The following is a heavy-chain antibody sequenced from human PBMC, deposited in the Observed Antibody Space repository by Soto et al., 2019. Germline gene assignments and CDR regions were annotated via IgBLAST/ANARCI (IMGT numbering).Heavy chain of an antibody. J-gene: IGHJ4*02. CDR2: IDPGDSYT. D-gene: IGHD1-26*01. V-gene: IGHV5-10-1*01. CDR1: GYSFTSYW. Sequence: EVQLVQSGAEVKKPGESLRISCKGSGYSFTSYWITWVRQMPEKGLEWMGKIDPGDSYTSYSPSFQGHVTVSADRSIRTAYLQWSSMKASDTAMYYCASSARSRKVGDYYFDYWGQGTLVTVSA. CDR3: ASSARSRKVGDYYFDY.